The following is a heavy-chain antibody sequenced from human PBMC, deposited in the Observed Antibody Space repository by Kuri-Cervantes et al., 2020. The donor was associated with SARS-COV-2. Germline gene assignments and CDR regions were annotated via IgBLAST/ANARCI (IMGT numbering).Heavy chain of an antibody. CDR2: IKSKTDGGTT. V-gene: IGHV3-15*01. Sequence: GGSLRLSCAASGSTFSNAWMSWVRQAPGKGLEWVGRIKSKTDGGTTDYAAPVKGRFTISRDDSKNTLYLQMNSLKTEDTAVYYCTTVGCSGGSCYYYYYGMDVWGQGTTVTVSS. CDR3: TTVGCSGGSCYYYYYGMDV. D-gene: IGHD2-15*01. J-gene: IGHJ6*02. CDR1: GSTFSNAW.